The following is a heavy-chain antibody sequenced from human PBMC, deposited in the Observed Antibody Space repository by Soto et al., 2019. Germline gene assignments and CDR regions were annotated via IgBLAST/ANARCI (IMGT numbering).Heavy chain of an antibody. Sequence: GGSLRLSCAASGFTFSSYSMNWVRQAPGKGLEGVSSIIIISSYIYYADSVKGRLTISRDNAKNSLYLQMNSLRAEDTAVYYCATSSIFGVVTGTPADYYMDVWGKGTTVTVSS. D-gene: IGHD3-3*01. CDR1: GFTFSSYS. CDR3: ATSSIFGVVTGTPADYYMDV. CDR2: IIIISSYI. V-gene: IGHV3-21*01. J-gene: IGHJ6*03.